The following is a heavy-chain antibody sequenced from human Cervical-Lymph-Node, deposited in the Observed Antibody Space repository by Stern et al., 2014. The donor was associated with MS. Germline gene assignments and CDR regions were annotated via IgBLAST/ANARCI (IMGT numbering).Heavy chain of an antibody. V-gene: IGHV3-30*18. Sequence: VQLVESGGGVVQPGRSLRLSCAASGFNFSTYGMHWVRQAPGKGVEWVAIMSNDGSKKYYAASVKGRFTISRDNSKNTLYLQMNTLRPEDTAVYYCAKICSSTTSNGVDYWGQGTLVIVSS. CDR3: AKICSSTTSNGVDY. CDR1: GFNFSTYG. J-gene: IGHJ4*02. D-gene: IGHD2-2*01. CDR2: MSNDGSKK.